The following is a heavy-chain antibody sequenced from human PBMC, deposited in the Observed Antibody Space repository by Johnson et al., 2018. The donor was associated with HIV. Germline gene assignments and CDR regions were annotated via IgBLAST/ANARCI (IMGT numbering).Heavy chain of an antibody. D-gene: IGHD5/OR15-5a*01. CDR3: AKDLRVYTCDAFDI. Sequence: QVQLLESGGGVVQPGRSLRLSCAASGLIFSNYGMHWVRQAPGKGLEWVAFIRYDGSNKYYADSVKGRFTITRDNSKNTLYLQMNSLRAEDTAVYYCAKDLRVYTCDAFDIWGQGTMVTVSS. CDR1: GLIFSNYG. V-gene: IGHV3-30*02. J-gene: IGHJ3*02. CDR2: IRYDGSNK.